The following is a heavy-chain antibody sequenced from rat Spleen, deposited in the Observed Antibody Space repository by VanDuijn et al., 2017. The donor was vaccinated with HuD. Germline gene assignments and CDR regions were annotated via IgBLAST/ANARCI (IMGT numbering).Heavy chain of an antibody. CDR1: DHSITNGYR. CDR3: ARSDGVHYYLPFAD. CDR2: INSAGST. D-gene: IGHD1-1*01. V-gene: IGHV3-3*01. J-gene: IGHJ3*01. Sequence: EVQLQESGPGLVKPSQSLSLTCSVTDHSITNGYRWNWIRKFPGNKLEWMGYINSAGSTVYNPSLKSRISITRDTSKNQFFLQVNSVSSEDTATYYCARSDGVHYYLPFADWGQGTLVTASS.